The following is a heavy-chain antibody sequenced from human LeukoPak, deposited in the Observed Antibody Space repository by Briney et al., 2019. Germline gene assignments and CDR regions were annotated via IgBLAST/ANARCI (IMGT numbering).Heavy chain of an antibody. V-gene: IGHV4-39*01. CDR2: IYYSGST. J-gene: IGHJ5*02. Sequence: SETLSLTCTVSGGSISSSSYYCGWIHQPPGKGLEWIGSIYYSGSTYYNPSLKSRVTISVDTSKNQFSLKLSSVTAADTAVYYCARHSICFDPWGQGTLVTVSS. CDR1: GGSISSSSYY. CDR3: ARHSICFDP.